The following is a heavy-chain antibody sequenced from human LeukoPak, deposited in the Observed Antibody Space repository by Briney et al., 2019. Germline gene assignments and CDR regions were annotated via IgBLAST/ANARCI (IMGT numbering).Heavy chain of an antibody. CDR2: VFYSGST. D-gene: IGHD3-10*01. CDR3: ARRVVRGHDAFDI. V-gene: IGHV4-59*12. J-gene: IGHJ3*02. CDR1: GGSISDYF. Sequence: SETLSLTCTVSGGSISDYFWSWIRQPPGRGLEWVGYVFYSGSTNYNPSLKSRVTISIDTSRIRFSLKLSSVTAADTAVYYCARRVVRGHDAFDIWGQGTMVTVSS.